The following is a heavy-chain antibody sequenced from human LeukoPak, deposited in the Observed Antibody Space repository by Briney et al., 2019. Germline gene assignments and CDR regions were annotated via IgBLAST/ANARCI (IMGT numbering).Heavy chain of an antibody. Sequence: AGGSLRVSCAASGFTFSNYWMTWVRQAPGKGLEWVSVISDSGGTTYYADSVKGRFTISRANSRNTLYLQMNSLRVDDTAIYSCAKDARRYSGWYFFDHWGQGTLVTVSS. CDR3: AKDARRYSGWYFFDH. CDR2: ISDSGGTT. V-gene: IGHV3-23*01. CDR1: GFTFSNYW. J-gene: IGHJ4*02. D-gene: IGHD6-19*01.